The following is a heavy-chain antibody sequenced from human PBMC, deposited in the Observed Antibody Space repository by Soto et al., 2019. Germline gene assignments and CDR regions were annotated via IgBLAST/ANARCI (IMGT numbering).Heavy chain of an antibody. CDR1: GYTFTSYG. CDR2: ISAYNGNT. J-gene: IGHJ4*02. CDR3: ARGYCSGGSCSDYFDY. V-gene: IGHV1-18*01. Sequence: VASVKVSCKASGYTFTSYGISWVRQAPGQGLEWMGWISAYNGNTNYAQKLQGRVTMTTDTSTSTAYMELRSLRSDDTAVYYCARGYCSGGSCSDYFDYWGQGTLVTVSS. D-gene: IGHD2-15*01.